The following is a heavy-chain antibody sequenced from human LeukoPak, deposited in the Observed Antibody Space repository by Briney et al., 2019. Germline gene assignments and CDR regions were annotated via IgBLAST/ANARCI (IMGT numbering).Heavy chain of an antibody. CDR1: GFTFSTYA. J-gene: IGHJ5*01. CDR3: AKASSDYYYDS. V-gene: IGHV3-64D*06. Sequence: GGSLRLSCSASGFTFSTYAMHWVRQAPGKGLEYVSAISSKGDSTFYADSVKGRFTISRDNSKNTLYLQMSSLRTEDTAVYYCAKASSDYYYDSWGQGTLVTVSS. D-gene: IGHD3-22*01. CDR2: ISSKGDST.